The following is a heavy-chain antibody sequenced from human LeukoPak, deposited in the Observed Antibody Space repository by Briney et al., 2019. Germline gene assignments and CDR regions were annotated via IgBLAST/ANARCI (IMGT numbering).Heavy chain of an antibody. D-gene: IGHD3-10*01. V-gene: IGHV3-33*01. Sequence: PGRSLRLSCAASGFTLSSYGMHWVRQAPGKGLEWVADIWYDGSNKYYADSVKGRFTISRDNSKNTLYLQMNSLRAEDTAVYYCARDLRSPDTYYYGMDVWGQGTTVTVSS. CDR2: IWYDGSNK. CDR1: GFTLSSYG. J-gene: IGHJ6*02. CDR3: ARDLRSPDTYYYGMDV.